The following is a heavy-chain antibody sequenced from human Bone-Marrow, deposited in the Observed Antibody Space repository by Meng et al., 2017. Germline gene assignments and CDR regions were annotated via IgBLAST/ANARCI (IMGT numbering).Heavy chain of an antibody. CDR2: INYSGRT. V-gene: IGHV4-59*01. CDR1: GGSISTYY. Sequence: QVQLQESGPGLVKPSETLSLTCTVSGGSISTYYWSWIRQSPEKGLEWIGYINYSGRTNYIPSLRSRATISVDPSKNQFSLNLRSVTAADTAVYYCARGPSHGGSYSDYWDQGTLVTVSS. CDR3: ARGPSHGGSYSDY. J-gene: IGHJ4*02. D-gene: IGHD2-21*02.